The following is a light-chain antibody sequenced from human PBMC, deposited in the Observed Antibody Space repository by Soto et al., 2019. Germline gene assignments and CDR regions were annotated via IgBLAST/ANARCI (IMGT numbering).Light chain of an antibody. CDR3: PSYDTSLRAL. CDR2: GNS. Sequence: QSVLTQPPSVSGAPGQRVTISCTGSSSNIGAGYDVHWYQQLPGTAPKLLIYGNSNRPSGVPDRFSGSKSGTSASLAITGLEAEEEAGNNSPSYDTSLRALFAGGTKLTFL. CDR1: SSNIGAGYD. V-gene: IGLV1-40*01. J-gene: IGLJ3*02.